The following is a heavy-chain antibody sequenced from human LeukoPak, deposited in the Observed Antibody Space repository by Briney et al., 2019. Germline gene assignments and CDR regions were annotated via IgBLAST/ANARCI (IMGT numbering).Heavy chain of an antibody. J-gene: IGHJ6*03. CDR2: IYYSGST. CDR1: GGSFSGYY. Sequence: PSETLPLTCAVYGGSFSGYYWSWIRQPPGKGLEWIGYIYYSGSTNYNPSLKSRVTISVDTSKNQFSLKLSSVTAADTAVYYCARMYYDFWSGYSITYSYYYYMDVWGKGTTVTVSS. D-gene: IGHD3-3*01. V-gene: IGHV4-59*01. CDR3: ARMYYDFWSGYSITYSYYYYMDV.